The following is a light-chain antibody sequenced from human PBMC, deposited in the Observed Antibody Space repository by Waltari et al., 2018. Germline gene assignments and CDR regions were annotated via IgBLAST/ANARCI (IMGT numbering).Light chain of an antibody. CDR1: QSISNY. CDR2: AAS. J-gene: IGKJ1*01. CDR3: QQSYNTWT. V-gene: IGKV1-39*01. Sequence: IQMTQSPSSLSASVGDRVTISCRASQSISNYLNWYQQKPGKAPKLLIYAASSLQSGVPSRFSGSGSGTDFTLTISSLQPEDFATYYCQQSYNTWTFGQGTKVEIK.